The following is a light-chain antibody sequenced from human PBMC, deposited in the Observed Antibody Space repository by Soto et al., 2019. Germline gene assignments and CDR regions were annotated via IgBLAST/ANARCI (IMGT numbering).Light chain of an antibody. Sequence: QLVLTQSPSASASLGASVKLTCTLSSGHSNYAIAWHQQQPEKGPRYLMKLNSDGSHSKGDGIPDRCSGSSSGAERYLTISRLQSEDEADYYCQTWGTGIVVFGGGTKLTVL. CDR1: SGHSNYA. CDR3: QTWGTGIVV. CDR2: LNSDGSH. V-gene: IGLV4-69*01. J-gene: IGLJ2*01.